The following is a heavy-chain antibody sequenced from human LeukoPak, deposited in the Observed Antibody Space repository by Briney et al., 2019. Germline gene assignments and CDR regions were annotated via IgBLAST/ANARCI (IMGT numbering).Heavy chain of an antibody. Sequence: GGSLRLSCAASGFIVSNNFMSWVRQAPGKGLEWVSVLYSAGSTFYVDSVKGRFTISRDNSKNMLFLQMNSLRVEDTAIYYCAGSPWDGIRGVGLDYLDYWGRGTLVTVSS. CDR2: LYSAGST. V-gene: IGHV3-53*01. CDR3: AGSPWDGIRGVGLDYLDY. CDR1: GFIVSNNF. D-gene: IGHD1-26*01. J-gene: IGHJ4*02.